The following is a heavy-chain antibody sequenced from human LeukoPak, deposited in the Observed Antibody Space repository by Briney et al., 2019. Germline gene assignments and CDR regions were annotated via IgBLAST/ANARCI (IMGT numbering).Heavy chain of an antibody. J-gene: IGHJ4*02. CDR3: AIATLDPYCSSTSCPYYFDY. Sequence: TSETLSPTCTVSGGSISSYYWSWIRQPAGKGLEWIGRIYTSGSTNYNPSLKSRVTMSVDTSKNQFSLKLSSVTAADTAVYYCAIATLDPYCSSTSCPYYFDYWGQGTLVTVS. D-gene: IGHD2-2*01. CDR2: IYTSGST. V-gene: IGHV4-4*07. CDR1: GGSISSYY.